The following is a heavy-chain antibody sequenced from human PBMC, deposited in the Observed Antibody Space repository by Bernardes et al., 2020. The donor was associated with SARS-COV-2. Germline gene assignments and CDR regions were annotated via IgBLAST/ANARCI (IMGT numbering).Heavy chain of an antibody. CDR2: ISGRGFST. D-gene: IGHD1-1*01. CDR3: AKEPWVGAVKVQLDHYYGMDV. Sequence: GGSLRLSRAASGFTFSTYAMSWVRQAPGKGLEWVSGISGRGFSTYYADSVKGRFTISRDNSKNTLYPQMNNLRAEDTAVYYCAKEPWVGAVKVQLDHYYGMDVWGQGTTVTVSS. CDR1: GFTFSTYA. J-gene: IGHJ6*02. V-gene: IGHV3-23*01.